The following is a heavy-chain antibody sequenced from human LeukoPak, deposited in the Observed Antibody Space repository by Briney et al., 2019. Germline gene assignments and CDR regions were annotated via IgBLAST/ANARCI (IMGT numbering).Heavy chain of an antibody. J-gene: IGHJ4*02. CDR1: GFTVSSNY. CDR2: IYSGGST. CDR3: ARSALYSSGWYALNY. D-gene: IGHD6-19*01. V-gene: IGHV3-66*01. Sequence: GGSLRLSCAASGFTVSSNYMSWVRQAPGKGLEWVSVIYSGGSTYYADSVKGRFTISRDNSKNTLYLQMNSLRAEDTAVYYCARSALYSSGWYALNYWGQGTLVTVSS.